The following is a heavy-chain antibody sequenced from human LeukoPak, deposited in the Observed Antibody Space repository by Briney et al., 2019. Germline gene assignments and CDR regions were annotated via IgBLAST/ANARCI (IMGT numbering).Heavy chain of an antibody. Sequence: TGGSLRLSCAASGFTFSSYWMNWVRQAPGKGLEWVSYISSSSSTIYSADSVKGRFTISRDNAKNSLCLEMNSLRADDTAVYYCVRASIQSSLDFWGQGTLVTVSS. J-gene: IGHJ4*02. CDR3: VRASIQSSLDF. V-gene: IGHV3-48*01. CDR2: ISSSSSTI. D-gene: IGHD3-3*02. CDR1: GFTFSSYW.